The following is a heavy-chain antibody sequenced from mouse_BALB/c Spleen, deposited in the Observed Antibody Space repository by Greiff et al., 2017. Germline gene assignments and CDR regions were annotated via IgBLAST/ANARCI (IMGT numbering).Heavy chain of an antibody. CDR1: GYSITSGYY. D-gene: IGHD4-1*01. J-gene: IGHJ2*01. CDR2: ISYDGSN. CDR3: ARGGWDHFDY. V-gene: IGHV3-6*02. Sequence: DVQLQESGPGLVKPSQSLSLTCSVTGYSITSGYYWNWIRQFPGNKLEWMGYISYDGSNNYNPSLKNRISITRDTSKNQFFLKLNSVTTEDTATYYCARGGWDHFDYWGQGTTLTVSS.